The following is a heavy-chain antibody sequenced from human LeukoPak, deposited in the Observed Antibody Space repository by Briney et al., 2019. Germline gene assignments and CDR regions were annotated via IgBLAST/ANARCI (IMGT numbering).Heavy chain of an antibody. Sequence: GGSLRLSCAASGFTFSSYAMSWVRQAPGKGLEWVSSISSSSSYIYYADSVKGRFTISRDNAKNSLYLQMNSLRAEDTAVYYCAPIPAAGSSWYVDYWGQGTLVTVSS. V-gene: IGHV3-21*01. CDR2: ISSSSSYI. D-gene: IGHD6-13*01. J-gene: IGHJ4*02. CDR3: APIPAAGSSWYVDY. CDR1: GFTFSSYA.